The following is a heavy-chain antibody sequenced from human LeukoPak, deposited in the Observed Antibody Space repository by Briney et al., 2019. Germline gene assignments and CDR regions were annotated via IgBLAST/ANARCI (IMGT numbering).Heavy chain of an antibody. CDR2: ISGSGGST. V-gene: IGHV3-23*01. D-gene: IGHD3-9*01. CDR3: AKDNYDILTGYRSRIV. J-gene: IGHJ4*02. CDR1: GFTFSSYA. Sequence: GGSLRLSCAASGFTFSSYAMSWVRQAPGKGLEWVSAISGSGGSTYYADSVKGRFTISRDNSKNTPYLQMNSLRAEDTAVYYCAKDNYDILTGYRSRIVWGQGTLVTVSS.